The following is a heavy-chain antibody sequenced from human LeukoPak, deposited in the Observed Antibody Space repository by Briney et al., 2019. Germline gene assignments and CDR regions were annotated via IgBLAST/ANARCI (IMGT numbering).Heavy chain of an antibody. CDR3: ASVGITGTTSSD. Sequence: SVTVSCKAAGGTFSSDAISWVRHAPGQGREWMGGVIPIFGTANYAQKFQGRDTITTDEPPSTAYMDRSTLRSEHTAVYFCASVGITGTTSSDCGQRSLVTVSS. J-gene: IGHJ1*01. V-gene: IGHV1-69*05. CDR1: GGTFSSDA. CDR2: VIPIFGTA. D-gene: IGHD1-7*01.